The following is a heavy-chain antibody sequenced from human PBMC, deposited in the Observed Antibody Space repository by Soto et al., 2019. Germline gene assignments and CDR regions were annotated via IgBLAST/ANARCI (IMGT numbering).Heavy chain of an antibody. Sequence: SETLSLTCTVSGGSISSYYWSWIRQPPGKGLEWIGYIYYSGSTNYNPSPKSRVTISVDTSKNQFSLKLGPVTAADTAVYYCAGHSSGGFDYWGQGTLVTVSS. CDR1: GGSISSYY. J-gene: IGHJ4*02. D-gene: IGHD6-25*01. CDR2: IYYSGST. CDR3: AGHSSGGFDY. V-gene: IGHV4-59*08.